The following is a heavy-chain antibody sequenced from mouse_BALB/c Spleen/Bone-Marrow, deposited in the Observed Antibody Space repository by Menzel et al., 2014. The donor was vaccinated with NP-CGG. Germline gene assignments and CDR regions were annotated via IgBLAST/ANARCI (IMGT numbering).Heavy chain of an antibody. V-gene: IGHV5-12-2*01. CDR3: ARRAGAY. CDR1: GFTSSSYT. J-gene: IGHJ3*01. Sequence: EVQRVESGGGLVPPGGSLKLSCAASGFTSSSYTMSWVRQTPEKRLEWVAYISNGGGSTYYPDTVKGRFTISRDNAKNTLYLQMSSLKSEDTAMYYCARRAGAYWGQGTLVTVSA. D-gene: IGHD3-3*01. CDR2: ISNGGGST.